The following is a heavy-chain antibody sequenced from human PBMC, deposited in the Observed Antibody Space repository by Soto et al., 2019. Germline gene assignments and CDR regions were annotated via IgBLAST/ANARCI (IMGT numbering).Heavy chain of an antibody. D-gene: IGHD3-10*01. J-gene: IGHJ4*01. V-gene: IGHV3-23*01. Sequence: EVQLLQSGGGLVQPGGSLRLSCMASGFPSSTYGFSTYAMTWVRQPPGKGLEWVSVITGSGSHSYYADSVKGRFTISRDNSRNTLFLQMDSLRDDDTAVYFCAKGTSSEFLLSFDDWGHGTLVTVSS. CDR1: GFPSSTYGFSTYA. CDR2: ITGSGSHS. CDR3: AKGTSSEFLLSFDD.